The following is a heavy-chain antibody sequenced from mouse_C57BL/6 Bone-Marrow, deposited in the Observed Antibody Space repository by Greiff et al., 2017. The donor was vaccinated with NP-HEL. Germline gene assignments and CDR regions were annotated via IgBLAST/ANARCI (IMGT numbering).Heavy chain of an antibody. V-gene: IGHV6-3*01. CDR1: GFTFSNYW. J-gene: IGHJ4*01. Sequence: EVKLMESGGGLVQPGGSMKLSCVASGFTFSNYWMNWVRQSPEKGLEWVAQIRLKSDNYATHYAESVKGRFTISRDDSKSSVYLQMNNLRAEDTGSYYCTGPYAMDYWGQGTSVTVSS. CDR3: TGPYAMDY. CDR2: IRLKSDNYAT.